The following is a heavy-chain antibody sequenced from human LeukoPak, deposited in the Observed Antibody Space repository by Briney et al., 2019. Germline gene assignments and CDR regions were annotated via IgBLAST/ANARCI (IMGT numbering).Heavy chain of an antibody. D-gene: IGHD3-9*01. CDR1: GGTFSSYA. CDR2: IIPIFGTA. J-gene: IGHJ4*02. Sequence: GASVKVSCKASGGTFSSYAISWVRQAPGQGLEWMGGIIPIFGTANYAQKFQGRVTMTRDTSTSTVYMELSSLRSEDTAVYFCARGLNFDWLSPFDYWGQGTLVTVSS. CDR3: ARGLNFDWLSPFDY. V-gene: IGHV1-69*05.